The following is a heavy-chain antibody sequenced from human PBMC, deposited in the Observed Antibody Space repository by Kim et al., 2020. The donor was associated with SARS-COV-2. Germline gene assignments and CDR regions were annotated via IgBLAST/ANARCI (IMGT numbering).Heavy chain of an antibody. Sequence: ADSVKGRFTISRDNAKNSLYLQMNSLRAEDTAVYYCARVGGSENYAFDIWGQGTMVTVSS. D-gene: IGHD3-10*01. J-gene: IGHJ3*02. CDR3: ARVGGSENYAFDI. V-gene: IGHV3-21*01.